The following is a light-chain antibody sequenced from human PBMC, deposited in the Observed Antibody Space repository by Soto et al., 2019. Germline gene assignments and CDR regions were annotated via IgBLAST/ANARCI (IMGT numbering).Light chain of an antibody. V-gene: IGKV3-15*01. CDR1: QSISSN. J-gene: IGKJ3*01. CDR2: GAS. CDR3: QQYNNWPPDT. Sequence: EIVMTQSPATLSVSPGERATLCCRASQSISSNLAWYQQKPGQAPRLLIYGASTRATGIPARFSGSGSGTDFTLTISSLQSEDFAVYYCQQYNNWPPDTFGPGTKVDIK.